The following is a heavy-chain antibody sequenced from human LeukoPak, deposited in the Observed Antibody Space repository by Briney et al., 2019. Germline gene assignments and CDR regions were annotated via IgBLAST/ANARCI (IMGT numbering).Heavy chain of an antibody. D-gene: IGHD2-15*01. Sequence: PGGSLRLSSAASGFTLSRQVMHWVRQAPGKGLEWVAFIRSDGTNKDYADSLKGRFIISRDNSKNTLYLQMNSLRTEDTSVYFCASSASYSDWGPFDYWGQGTLVTVSS. CDR1: GFTLSRQV. CDR2: IRSDGTNK. V-gene: IGHV3-30*02. CDR3: ASSASYSDWGPFDY. J-gene: IGHJ4*02.